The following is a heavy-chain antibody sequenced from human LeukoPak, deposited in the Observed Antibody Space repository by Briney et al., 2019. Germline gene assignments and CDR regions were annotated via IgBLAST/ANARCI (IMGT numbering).Heavy chain of an antibody. CDR2: INAGNGNT. Sequence: ASVKVSCKASGYTFTSYAMHWVRQAPGQRLERMGWINAGNGNTKYSQKFQGRVTITRDTSASTAYMELSSLRSEDTAVYYCARCRSWSERTFDYWGQGTLVTVSS. CDR1: GYTFTSYA. J-gene: IGHJ4*02. CDR3: ARCRSWSERTFDY. V-gene: IGHV1-3*01. D-gene: IGHD6-13*01.